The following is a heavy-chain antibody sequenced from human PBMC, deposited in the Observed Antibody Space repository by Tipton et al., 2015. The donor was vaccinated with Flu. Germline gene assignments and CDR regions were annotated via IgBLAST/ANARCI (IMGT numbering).Heavy chain of an antibody. CDR2: IYSSGST. J-gene: IGHJ3*02. CDR1: GGSISSHY. D-gene: IGHD2-15*01. Sequence: TLSLTCNVSGGSISSHYWNWIRQPPGKGLEWIVYIYSSGSTNYNPSLKSRVTTSVDTSKNQFSLKLSSVTAADTAVYYCARGYCSGGNCHNAFDIWGQGTMVTVSS. V-gene: IGHV4-59*11. CDR3: ARGYCSGGNCHNAFDI.